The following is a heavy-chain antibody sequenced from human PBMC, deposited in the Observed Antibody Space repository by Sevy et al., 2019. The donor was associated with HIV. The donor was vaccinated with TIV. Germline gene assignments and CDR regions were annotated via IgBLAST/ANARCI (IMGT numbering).Heavy chain of an antibody. CDR1: GFTFNTYA. CDR3: AKHFIPDISDGWFFDV. J-gene: IGHJ2*01. Sequence: GGSLRLSCGASGFTFNTYAMSWVRQTPRKGLEWVASIGGRGSATIYADSVKGHFTISRDNSRNILYLQLNSLRVEDSALYYCAKHFIPDISDGWFFDVWGRGTLVTVSS. D-gene: IGHD3-9*01. CDR2: IGGRGSAT. V-gene: IGHV3-23*01.